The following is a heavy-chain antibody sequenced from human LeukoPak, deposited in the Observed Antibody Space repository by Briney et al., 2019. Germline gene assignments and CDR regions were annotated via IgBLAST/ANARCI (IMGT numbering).Heavy chain of an antibody. CDR1: TGSISSYY. CDR3: ARTRAYGGRPDY. CDR2: IYDSGST. J-gene: IGHJ4*02. V-gene: IGHV4-59*01. Sequence: SETLSLTCTVSTGSISSYYWSWIRQPPGKGLEWIGFIYDSGSTNYNPSLKSRVTISADTSKNQFSLKLSSVTAADTAVYYCARTRAYGGRPDYWGQGTLVTVSS. D-gene: IGHD4-23*01.